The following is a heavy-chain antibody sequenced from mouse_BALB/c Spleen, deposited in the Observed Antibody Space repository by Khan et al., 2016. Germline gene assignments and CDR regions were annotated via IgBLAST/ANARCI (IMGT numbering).Heavy chain of an antibody. Sequence: QVQLKQSGAELAKPGASVKMSCKASGYTFTSYWMHWVKQRPGQGLEWIGYINPSTGYTEYNQKFKDKATLTADKSSSTAYMQLSSLTSEDSAVYYCVTHYDYDEFYAMDYWGQGTSVTVSS. J-gene: IGHJ4*01. CDR2: INPSTGYT. D-gene: IGHD2-4*01. CDR1: GYTFTSYW. CDR3: VTHYDYDEFYAMDY. V-gene: IGHV1-7*01.